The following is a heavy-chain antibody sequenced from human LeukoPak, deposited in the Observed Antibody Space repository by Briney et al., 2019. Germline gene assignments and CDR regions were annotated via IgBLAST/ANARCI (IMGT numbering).Heavy chain of an antibody. D-gene: IGHD2-15*01. CDR3: ASDSIEGDYYYMDV. J-gene: IGHJ6*03. CDR2: NNPGGGTV. CDR1: GYSFTTYY. Sequence: ASVKVSCTASGYSFTTYYLHWVRQAPGQGLEWMGINNPGGGTVVHGQKFQGRVSMTRDMSTSTVYMELSSLTSEDTAVYYCASDSIEGDYYYMDVWGRGTTVTVSS. V-gene: IGHV1-46*01.